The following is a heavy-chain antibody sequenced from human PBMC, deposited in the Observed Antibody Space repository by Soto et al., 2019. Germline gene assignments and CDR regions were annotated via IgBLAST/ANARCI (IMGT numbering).Heavy chain of an antibody. D-gene: IGHD1-1*01. J-gene: IGHJ2*01. CDR2: IDQSGST. CDR3: ARVPGL. CDR1: GGSISSGGYS. V-gene: IGHV4-30-2*01. Sequence: QLQLQESGSGLVKPSQTLSLTCAVSGGSISSGGYSWSWIRQPPGKGLEWIGYIDQSGSTYYNPSLKSRVTISVDRSRNQFSLKLGSVTVEDTAVDYCARVPGLWGRGTLVTVTS.